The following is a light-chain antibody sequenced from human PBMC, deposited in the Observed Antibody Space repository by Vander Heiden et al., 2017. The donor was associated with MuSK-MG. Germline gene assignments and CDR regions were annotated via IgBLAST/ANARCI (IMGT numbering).Light chain of an antibody. CDR2: EVT. V-gene: IGLV2-23*02. CDR3: CSYAGSGTYV. Sequence: QSALTQPASVSGSPGPSITISCTGTSSDIGTYNLVSWYQQHQGRAPILIIYEVTKRPSGVSSGFSGSKSGNTASLTISGLRAEDEADYYCCSYAGSGTYVFGTGTRVTVL. J-gene: IGLJ1*01. CDR1: SSDIGTYNL.